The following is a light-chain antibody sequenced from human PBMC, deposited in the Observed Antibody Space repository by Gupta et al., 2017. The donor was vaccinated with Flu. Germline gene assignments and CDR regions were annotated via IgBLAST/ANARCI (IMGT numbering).Light chain of an antibody. CDR2: KVS. CDR3: SSYTGSGTV. Sequence: QSALTQPASVSGSPGQPITISCTGTSSDIGAYNYVSWYQQHPNKAPRLMIYKVSNRPSGVSNRFSGSKSGNTASLTISGLQAEDEADYYCSSYTGSGTVFGGGTKVAVL. CDR1: SSDIGAYNY. J-gene: IGLJ3*02. V-gene: IGLV2-14*01.